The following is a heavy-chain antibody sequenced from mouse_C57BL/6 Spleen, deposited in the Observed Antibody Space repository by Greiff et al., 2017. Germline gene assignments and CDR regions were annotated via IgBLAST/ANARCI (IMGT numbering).Heavy chain of an antibody. CDR1: GFNIKNTY. Sequence: VQLQQSVAELVRPGASVKLSCTASGFNIKNTYMHWVKQRPEQGLEWIGRIDPANVNTKSAPKFQGKDTITADTSSNTAYLQLSSLTSEDTAIYYCARRYYGSSLYWYFDVWGTGTTVTVSS. V-gene: IGHV14-3*01. J-gene: IGHJ1*03. CDR3: ARRYYGSSLYWYFDV. CDR2: IDPANVNT. D-gene: IGHD1-1*01.